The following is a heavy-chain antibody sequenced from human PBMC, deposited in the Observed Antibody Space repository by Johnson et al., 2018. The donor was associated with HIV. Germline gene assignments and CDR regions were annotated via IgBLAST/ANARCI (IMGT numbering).Heavy chain of an antibody. D-gene: IGHD1-26*01. Sequence: QMLLVESGGGVVQPGRSLRLSCAASGFTFSSYGMHWVRQAPGKGLEWVAVIWYDGSNKYYADSVKGRFTISRDNSKNTLYLQMNSLRAEETAVYYCAKSGYSGKYGRMSAFDIWSQGTMVTVAS. CDR1: GFTFSSYG. J-gene: IGHJ3*02. CDR3: AKSGYSGKYGRMSAFDI. V-gene: IGHV3-33*06. CDR2: IWYDGSNK.